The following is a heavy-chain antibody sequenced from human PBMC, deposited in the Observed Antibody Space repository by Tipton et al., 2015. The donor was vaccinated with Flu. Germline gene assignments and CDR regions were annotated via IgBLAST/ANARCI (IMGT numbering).Heavy chain of an antibody. J-gene: IGHJ3*01. CDR2: INPRSGAT. CDR1: GYTFTGSDYY. CDR3: ARGFQWYSYAFDV. D-gene: IGHD2-15*01. V-gene: IGHV1-2*02. Sequence: QMQLVQSGAEVKKPGASVRVSCKASGYTFTGSDYYMHWVRRAPGQGLEWMAYINPRSGATNYAQKFQGRVTLSRDTSISTAFMELTRLKADDTAVYYCARGFQWYSYAFDVWGHGTQVTVSS.